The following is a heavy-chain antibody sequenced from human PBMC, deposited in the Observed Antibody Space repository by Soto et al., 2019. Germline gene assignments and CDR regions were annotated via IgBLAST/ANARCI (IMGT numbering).Heavy chain of an antibody. CDR2: IQSGGPT. CDR3: ARDDDLCDGGRCYGVPLAV. Sequence: GGSLRLSWPASGFTVSSKYMSWVRQAPGKGREWVSLIQSGGPTYYADAVKGRFTISRDTSENTLHLQMDSLRAEDTAVYYCARDDDLCDGGRCYGVPLAVWGKGTTVTVSS. CDR1: GFTVSSKY. D-gene: IGHD2-15*01. J-gene: IGHJ6*04. V-gene: IGHV3-66*01.